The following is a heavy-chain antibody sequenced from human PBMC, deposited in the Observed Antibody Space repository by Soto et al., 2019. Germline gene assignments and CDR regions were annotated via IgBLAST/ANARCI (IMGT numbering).Heavy chain of an antibody. Sequence: SVKVSCKASGGTVSSYAISGVRQAPGQGLEWMGGIIPIFGTANYAQKFQGRVTITADKSTSTAYMELSSLRSEYTAVYYCADGTTFSYASSGYADSFDIFGQATMLTFSS. CDR1: GGTVSSYA. CDR3: ADGTTFSYASSGYADSFDI. V-gene: IGHV1-69*06. J-gene: IGHJ3*02. D-gene: IGHD3-22*01. CDR2: IIPIFGTA.